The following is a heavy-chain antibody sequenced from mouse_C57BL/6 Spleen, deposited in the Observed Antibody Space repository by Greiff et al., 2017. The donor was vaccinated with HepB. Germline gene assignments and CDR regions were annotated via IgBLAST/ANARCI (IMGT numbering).Heavy chain of an antibody. V-gene: IGHV5-17*01. CDR2: ISSGSSTI. CDR3: ARGYYGILYAMDY. J-gene: IGHJ4*01. D-gene: IGHD1-1*01. Sequence: EVKLVESGGGLVKPGGSLKLSCAASGFTFSDYGMHWVRQAPEKGLEWVAYISSGSSTIYYADTVKGRFTISRDNAKNTLFLQMTSLRSEETAMYYCARGYYGILYAMDYWGQGTSVTVSS. CDR1: GFTFSDYG.